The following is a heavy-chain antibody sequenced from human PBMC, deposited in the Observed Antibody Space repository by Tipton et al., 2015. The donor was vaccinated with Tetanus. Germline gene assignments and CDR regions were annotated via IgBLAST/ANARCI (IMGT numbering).Heavy chain of an antibody. CDR1: GGSLFSGSFY. CDR2: INPSGGA. D-gene: IGHD6-19*01. V-gene: IGHV4-39*07. J-gene: IGHJ4*02. CDR3: ARPVKQWLVPVDS. Sequence: TLSLTCSVSGGSLFSGSFYWAWIRQPPGKGLEWIGEINPSGGASYNPSLKSRVTISVDTSKNQFSLKLTSVTAADTAVYYCARPVKQWLVPVDSWGQGTLVTVSS.